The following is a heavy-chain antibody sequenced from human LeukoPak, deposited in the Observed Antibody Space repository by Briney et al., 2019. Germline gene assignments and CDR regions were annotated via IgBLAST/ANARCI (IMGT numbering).Heavy chain of an antibody. CDR2: IYYSGST. CDR1: GRSISSSSYY. V-gene: IGHV4-39*07. D-gene: IGHD5-12*01. Sequence: PSETLSLTCTVSGRSISSSSYYWGWIRQPPGKGLEWIGSIYYSGSTYYNPSLKSRVTISVDTSKNQFSLKLSSVTAADTAVYYCARLGRGYAIDYWGQGTLVTVSS. CDR3: ARLGRGYAIDY. J-gene: IGHJ4*02.